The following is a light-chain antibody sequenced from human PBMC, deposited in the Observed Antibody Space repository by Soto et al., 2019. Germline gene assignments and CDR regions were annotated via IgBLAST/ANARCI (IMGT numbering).Light chain of an antibody. V-gene: IGKV3-20*01. CDR2: GAS. CDR3: QQYGSSPLFT. J-gene: IGKJ3*01. Sequence: EIVLTQSPGTLSLSPGEIATLSCRASQSVSSSYLAWYQQKPGQAPRLLIYGASSRATGIPDRFSGSGSGTDFTLTISRLEPEDFAVYYCQQYGSSPLFTFGPGNKVDIK. CDR1: QSVSSSY.